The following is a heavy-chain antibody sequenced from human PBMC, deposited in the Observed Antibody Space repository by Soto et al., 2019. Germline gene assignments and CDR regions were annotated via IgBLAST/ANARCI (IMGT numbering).Heavy chain of an antibody. J-gene: IGHJ3*02. Sequence: QVQLVQSEADVKKPGSSVKVSCKASGGSFSRYIINWVRQAPGQGLEWMGGVMPAFNAPNYAQKFEGRVTMTADESTNMAHTELNNLKPEDTAIYYCARGTVIVGDAFDIWGQRTTVTVSS. CDR1: GGSFSRYI. CDR2: VMPAFNAP. V-gene: IGHV1-69*01. D-gene: IGHD3-16*02. CDR3: ARGTVIVGDAFDI.